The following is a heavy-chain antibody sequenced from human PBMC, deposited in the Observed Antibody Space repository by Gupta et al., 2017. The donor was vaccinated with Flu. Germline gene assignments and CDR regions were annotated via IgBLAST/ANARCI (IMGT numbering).Heavy chain of an antibody. D-gene: IGHD2-21*01. J-gene: IGHJ4*02. CDR3: ARGRFHDGRDIFMYYFDY. Sequence: QVQLVESGGGVVQPGRSLRLSCAASGFSFNNYGMHWVRQVPGKGPEGVAGVWFDGPNEYYEASVKGRFTVSRDNSKNTLYLQMNSLRAADTAVYYCARGRFHDGRDIFMYYFDYWGQGTLVTVSS. CDR2: VWFDGPNE. CDR1: GFSFNNYG. V-gene: IGHV3-33*01.